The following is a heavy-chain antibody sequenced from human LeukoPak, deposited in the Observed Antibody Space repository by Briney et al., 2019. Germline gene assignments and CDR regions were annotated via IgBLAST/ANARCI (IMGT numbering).Heavy chain of an antibody. CDR1: GGSISSSSYY. J-gene: IGHJ4*02. CDR3: ARQRVRGWYFDY. D-gene: IGHD6-19*01. CDR2: IYYSGST. Sequence: SETLSLTCTVSGGSISSSSYYWSWIRQPPGKGLEWIGYIYYSGSTNYNPSLKSRVTISVDTSKNQFSLKLSSVTAADTAVYYCARQRVRGWYFDYWGQGTLVTVSS. V-gene: IGHV4-61*05.